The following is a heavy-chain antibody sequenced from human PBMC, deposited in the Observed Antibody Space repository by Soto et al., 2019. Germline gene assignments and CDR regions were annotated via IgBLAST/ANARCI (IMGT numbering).Heavy chain of an antibody. J-gene: IGHJ4*02. D-gene: IGHD2-21*01. CDR1: GFSISTNRVG. Sequence: QITLKESGPTLVKPTQTLMLTGTFSGFSISTNRVGVDWISQPPGKALEWLALIYWDDDERYSPSLKSRLTITKDTSKNQVVLIMTNMDPVDTATYYCAHSRVNRGGGLDYWGQGTLVTVSS. V-gene: IGHV2-5*02. CDR3: AHSRVNRGGGLDY. CDR2: IYWDDDE.